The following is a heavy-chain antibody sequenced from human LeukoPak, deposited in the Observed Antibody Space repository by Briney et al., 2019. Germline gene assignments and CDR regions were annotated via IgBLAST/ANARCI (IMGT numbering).Heavy chain of an antibody. CDR1: VYTFIDYY. Sequence: ASVKVSCKASVYTFIDYYIHWVRQAPGQGREWMGRINPKSGGTNYEQKFQGRVTMTRDTSISTAYMGLSRLRSDDTAIYYCTRGSTRDSSGWYGPGKWFDPWGQGTLVTVSS. D-gene: IGHD6-19*01. CDR2: INPKSGGT. J-gene: IGHJ5*02. V-gene: IGHV1-2*06. CDR3: TRGSTRDSSGWYGPGKWFDP.